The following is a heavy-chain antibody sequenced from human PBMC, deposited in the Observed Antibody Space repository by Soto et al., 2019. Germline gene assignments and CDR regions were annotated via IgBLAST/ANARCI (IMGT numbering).Heavy chain of an antibody. J-gene: IGHJ4*02. CDR1: GFTFSSYA. CDR3: ARELGYCTNGVCAPRY. Sequence: GGSLRLSCAASGFTFSSYAMHWVRQAPGKGLEWVAVISYDGSNKYYADSVKGRFTISRDNSKNTLYLQMNSLRAEDTAVYYCARELGYCTNGVCAPRYWVQGTLVTGS. V-gene: IGHV3-30-3*01. CDR2: ISYDGSNK. D-gene: IGHD2-8*01.